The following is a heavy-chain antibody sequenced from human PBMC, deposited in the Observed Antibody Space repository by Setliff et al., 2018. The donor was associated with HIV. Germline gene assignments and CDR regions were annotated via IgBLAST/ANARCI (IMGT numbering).Heavy chain of an antibody. CDR3: AKDGDMPFDY. J-gene: IGHJ4*02. D-gene: IGHD2-2*01. Sequence: SLRLSCEASGFTFSKFWMSWVRQAPGKGLEWVAVIWYDGSNKYYADSVKGRFTISRDNSKNTLYLQMNSLRAEDTAVYYCAKDGDMPFDYWGQGTLVTVSS. CDR1: GFTFSKFW. V-gene: IGHV3-33*06. CDR2: IWYDGSNK.